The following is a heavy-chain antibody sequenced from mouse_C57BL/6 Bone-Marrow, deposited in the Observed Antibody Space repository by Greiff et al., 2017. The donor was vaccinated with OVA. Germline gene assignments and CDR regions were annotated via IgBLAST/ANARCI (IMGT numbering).Heavy chain of an antibody. Sequence: EVKLMESEGGLVQPGSSMKLSCTASGFTFSDYYMAWVRQVPEKGLEWVANINYDGSSTYYLDSLKSRFIISRDNAKNILYLQMSSLKSEDTATYYCARGLPPMDYWGQGTSVTVSS. CDR2: INYDGSST. V-gene: IGHV5-16*01. CDR3: ARGLPPMDY. CDR1: GFTFSDYY. J-gene: IGHJ4*01. D-gene: IGHD2-4*01.